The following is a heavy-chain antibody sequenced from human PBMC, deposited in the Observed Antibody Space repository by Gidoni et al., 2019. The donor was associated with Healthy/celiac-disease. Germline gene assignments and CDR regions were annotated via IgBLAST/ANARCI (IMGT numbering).Heavy chain of an antibody. CDR2: IRSKADGGTK. CDR1: GVHFGDYA. V-gene: IGHV3-49*04. Sequence: EVPLAESGGSLVQPGRLLRLPCTASGVHFGDYAMRWVRQSPGKGREWVGFIRSKADGGTKEYAASVKGRFTISRDDSKSIAYLKMNSLKTEDTAVYYCTRDPEDSSSWDYYYYYMDVWGKGTTVTVSS. J-gene: IGHJ6*03. D-gene: IGHD6-13*01. CDR3: TRDPEDSSSWDYYYYYMDV.